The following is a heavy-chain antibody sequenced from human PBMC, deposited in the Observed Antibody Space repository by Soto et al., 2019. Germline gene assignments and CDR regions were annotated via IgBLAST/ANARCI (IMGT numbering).Heavy chain of an antibody. CDR3: AHRRGGWYYFDY. J-gene: IGHJ4*02. Sequence: QITLKESGPPLVKPTQTLTLTCTFSGFSLSTSGVGVGWIRQPPGKALEWLALIYWDDDKRYTPSLKSRLTITKDTSKNQVVLTMTNMDPVDTATYYCAHRRGGWYYFDYWGQGTLVTVSS. CDR1: GFSLSTSGVG. D-gene: IGHD6-19*01. CDR2: IYWDDDK. V-gene: IGHV2-5*02.